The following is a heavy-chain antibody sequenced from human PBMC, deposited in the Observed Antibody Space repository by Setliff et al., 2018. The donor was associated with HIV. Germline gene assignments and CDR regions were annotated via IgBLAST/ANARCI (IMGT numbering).Heavy chain of an antibody. V-gene: IGHV3-64*02. J-gene: IGHJ5*02. D-gene: IGHD3-22*01. Sequence: GSLRLSCAASGFTFSSHAMHWVRQAPGKGLEYVSGISSNGGNIRYADSVKDRFTIARDNSKNTVYLQMGSLRAEDMAVYYCARVSSGYYYESWGQGTLVTVSS. CDR2: ISSNGGNI. CDR3: ARVSSGYYYES. CDR1: GFTFSSHA.